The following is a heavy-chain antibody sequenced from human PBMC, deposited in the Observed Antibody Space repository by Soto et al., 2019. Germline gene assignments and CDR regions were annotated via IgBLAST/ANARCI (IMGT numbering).Heavy chain of an antibody. CDR1: GYSFINYW. D-gene: IGHD3-22*01. J-gene: IGHJ4*03. Sequence: PRESLRVSCKGSGYSFINYWIGWVRQMPGKGLEWMGIIYPGDSDTRYSPSFQGQVTISVDKSISTAYLQWRSLKVSDTAIYYCARPPGHVTSDYHYRPHASGRWGKGTLVTVSP. CDR2: IYPGDSDT. CDR3: ARPPGHVTSDYHYRPHASGR. V-gene: IGHV5-51*01.